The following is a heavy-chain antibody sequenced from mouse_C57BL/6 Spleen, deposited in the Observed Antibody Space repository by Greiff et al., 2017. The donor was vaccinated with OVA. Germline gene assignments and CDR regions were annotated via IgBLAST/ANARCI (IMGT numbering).Heavy chain of an antibody. J-gene: IGHJ1*03. CDR1: GYTFTDYY. CDR2: INPNNGGT. CDR3: AKDITTVPYWYFDV. V-gene: IGHV1-26*01. Sequence: EVQLQQSGPELVKPGASVKISCKASGYTFTDYYMHWVKQSHGKSLEWIGDINPNNGGTSYNQKFKGKATLTVDKSSSTAYMELRSLTSEDSAVYYCAKDITTVPYWYFDVWGTGTTVTVSS. D-gene: IGHD1-1*01.